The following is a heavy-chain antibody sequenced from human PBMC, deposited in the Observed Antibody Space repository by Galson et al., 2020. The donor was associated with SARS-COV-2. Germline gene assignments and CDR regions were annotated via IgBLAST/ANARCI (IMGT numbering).Heavy chain of an antibody. V-gene: IGHV4-31*03. CDR2: IYYSGST. D-gene: IGHD3-22*01. Sequence: SETLSLTCTVSGASISSGGYYWTWIRQHPGKGLEWIGYIYYSGSTFYNPALKSRLTMSVDASKNQLSLKLRSVTAADTAVYYCATDVKDSSGYYLDNWGQGTLVTVSS. CDR1: GASISSGGYY. CDR3: ATDVKDSSGYYLDN. J-gene: IGHJ4*02.